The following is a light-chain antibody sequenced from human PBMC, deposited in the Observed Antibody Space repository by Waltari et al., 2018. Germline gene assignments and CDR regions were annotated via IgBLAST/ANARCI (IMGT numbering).Light chain of an antibody. CDR3: QQYGGSGLA. Sequence: EIVLTQSPGTLSLSPGERATLPCRASQSITSNYLAWYQQRPGQAPRLLIYDASRRATGIPDRFSGSGSGTDFTLTISRLEPEDFAVYFCQQYGGSGLAFGGGTKVGVK. CDR2: DAS. V-gene: IGKV3-20*01. J-gene: IGKJ4*01. CDR1: QSITSNY.